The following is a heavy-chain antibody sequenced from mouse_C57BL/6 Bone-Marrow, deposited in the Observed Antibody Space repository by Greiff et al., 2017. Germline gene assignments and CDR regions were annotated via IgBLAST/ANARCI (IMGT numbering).Heavy chain of an antibody. CDR1: GYTFTSSG. J-gene: IGHJ4*01. CDR3: ARSDDGYYSYYAMDY. V-gene: IGHV1-81*01. D-gene: IGHD2-3*01. CDR2: IYPRSGNT. Sequence: QVQRKQSGAELARPGASVKLSCKASGYTFTSSGISWVKQRTGQGLEWIGEIYPRSGNTYYNEKFKGKATLTADKSCSTAYMQLRLLTSEYSAVYFCARSDDGYYSYYAMDYGGQGTSVTVSS.